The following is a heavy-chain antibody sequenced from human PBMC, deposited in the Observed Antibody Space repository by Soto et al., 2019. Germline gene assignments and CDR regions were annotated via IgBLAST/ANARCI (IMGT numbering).Heavy chain of an antibody. V-gene: IGHV3-48*02. CDR1: GFTFSNAW. CDR3: VKDLCSGGSCYSFWFDP. CDR2: ITSTSSTK. Sequence: GGSLRLSCAASGFTFSNAWMSWVRQAPGKGLEWISFITSTSSTKNYADSVKGRFTISRDNANNSLYLQMNSLRDEDTAVYYCVKDLCSGGSCYSFWFDPWGQGTLVTVSS. J-gene: IGHJ5*02. D-gene: IGHD2-15*01.